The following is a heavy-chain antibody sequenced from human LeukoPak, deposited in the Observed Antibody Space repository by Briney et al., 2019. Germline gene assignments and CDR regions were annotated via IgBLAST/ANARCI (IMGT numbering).Heavy chain of an antibody. J-gene: IGHJ6*03. V-gene: IGHV4-59*01. CDR2: IYYSGIT. CDR1: GGSISSYY. CDR3: ARDPGSSGYYYYMDV. D-gene: IGHD6-6*01. Sequence: ASETLSLTCTVSGGSISSYYWSWIRQPPGKGLEWIGYIYYSGITNYNPSLKSRVTISVDTSKNQFSLKLSSVTAADTAVYYCARDPGSSGYYYYMDVWGKGTTVTVSS.